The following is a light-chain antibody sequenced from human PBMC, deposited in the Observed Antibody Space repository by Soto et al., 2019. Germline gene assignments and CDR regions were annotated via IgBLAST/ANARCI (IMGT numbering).Light chain of an antibody. V-gene: IGKV3-15*01. CDR3: QQYDNWTPF. Sequence: EIVMTQSPATLSVSPGERATLSCRARQSVGINLAWYQQNPGQPPRLLIYGASTRATGIPARFSGSGSGTEFTLTISRLQSEEFAVYYCQQYDNWTPFFGPGTKVDIK. J-gene: IGKJ3*01. CDR2: GAS. CDR1: QSVGIN.